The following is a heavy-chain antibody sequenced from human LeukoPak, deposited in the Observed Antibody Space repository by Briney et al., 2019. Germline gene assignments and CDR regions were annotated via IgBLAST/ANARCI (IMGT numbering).Heavy chain of an antibody. J-gene: IGHJ6*02. CDR3: ARDKEGMVYAMPGMDV. V-gene: IGHV1-46*01. CDR1: GYTFTSYY. Sequence: ASVKVSCKASGYTFTSYYMHWVRQAPGQGLEWMGIINPSGGSTSYAQKFQGRVTTTRDTSTSTVYMELSSLRSEDTAVYYCARDKEGMVYAMPGMDVWGQGTTVTVSS. D-gene: IGHD2-8*01. CDR2: INPSGGST.